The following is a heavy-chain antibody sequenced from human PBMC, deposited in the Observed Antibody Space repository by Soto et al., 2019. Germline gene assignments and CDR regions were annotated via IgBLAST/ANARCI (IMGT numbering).Heavy chain of an antibody. CDR2: INPNSGGT. J-gene: IGHJ6*02. V-gene: IGHV1-2*02. CDR1: GYTFTGYY. Sequence: ASVKVSCKASGYTFTGYYMHWVRQAPGQGLEWMGWINPNSGGTNYAQKFQGRVTMTRDTSISTAYMELSRLRSDDTAVYYCARDRNSSWPYYYYYVMAVWGQGTTVTVS. D-gene: IGHD6-13*01. CDR3: ARDRNSSWPYYYYYVMAV.